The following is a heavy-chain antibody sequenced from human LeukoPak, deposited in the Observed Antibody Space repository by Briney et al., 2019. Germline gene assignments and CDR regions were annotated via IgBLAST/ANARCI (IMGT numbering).Heavy chain of an antibody. CDR2: IIPIFGTA. Sequence: ASVKVSCKASGGTFISYAISWVRQAPGQGLEWMGGIIPIFGTANYAQKFQGRVTMTRDTSISTAYMELSRLRSDDTAVYYCARVEGSSGWYYFDYWGQGTLVTVSS. D-gene: IGHD6-19*01. V-gene: IGHV1-69*05. J-gene: IGHJ4*02. CDR3: ARVEGSSGWYYFDY. CDR1: GGTFISYA.